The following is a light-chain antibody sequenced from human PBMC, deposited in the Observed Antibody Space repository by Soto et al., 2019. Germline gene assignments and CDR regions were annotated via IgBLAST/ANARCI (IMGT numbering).Light chain of an antibody. Sequence: QSALPQPPSASGSPGQSVAISCTGTSSEIGGYNFVLWYQQHPGKAPKLMIYDITKRPSGVPDRFSGSKSGNTATLIVSGLQAEDEADYCCSSHGGSNNPYVFGPGTKLTVL. CDR3: SSHGGSNNPYV. CDR1: SSEIGGYNF. J-gene: IGLJ1*01. V-gene: IGLV2-8*01. CDR2: DIT.